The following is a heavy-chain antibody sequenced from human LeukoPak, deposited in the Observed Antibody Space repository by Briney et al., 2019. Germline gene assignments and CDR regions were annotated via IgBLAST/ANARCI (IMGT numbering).Heavy chain of an antibody. D-gene: IGHD3-3*01. V-gene: IGHV4-39*01. CDR1: GCSISSSSYY. Sequence: SETLSLTCAVSGCSISSSSYYWGWIRQPPGKGLEWIGNIYYTGSAYYNPSLKSRVIISVDTSKNQFSLNLSSVTAADTAVYYCARLDFWSGHKFDPWGQGTLVTVSS. CDR2: IYYTGSA. J-gene: IGHJ5*02. CDR3: ARLDFWSGHKFDP.